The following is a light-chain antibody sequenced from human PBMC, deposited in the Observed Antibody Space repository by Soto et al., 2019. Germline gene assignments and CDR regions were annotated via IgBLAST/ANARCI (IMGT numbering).Light chain of an antibody. CDR1: SSNIGSNY. J-gene: IGLJ2*01. CDR2: RNS. CDR3: AAWDDSLSGVV. Sequence: QSVLTQPPSASGTPGQRVNISCSGSSSNIGSNYVYWYQQLPGTVPQLLIYRNSERPSGVPDRFSGSKSGTSASLAISGLRSEDEADYYCAAWDDSLSGVVFGGGTKLTVL. V-gene: IGLV1-47*01.